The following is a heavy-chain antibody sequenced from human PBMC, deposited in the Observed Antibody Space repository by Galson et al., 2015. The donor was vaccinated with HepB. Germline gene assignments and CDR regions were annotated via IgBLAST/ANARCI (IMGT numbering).Heavy chain of an antibody. D-gene: IGHD2/OR15-2a*01. V-gene: IGHV1-8*01. J-gene: IGHJ5*02. CDR1: GYTFTSND. CDR2: MSPKSGST. CDR3: TRERAGLGLFLQA. Sequence: SVKVSCKASGYTFTSNDINWVRQATGQGPEWMGWMSPKSGSTGFAEKFQGRVTLTRDTSTSTAYMELSSLTFEDTAVYYCTRERAGLGLFLQAWGQGTLVTVSS.